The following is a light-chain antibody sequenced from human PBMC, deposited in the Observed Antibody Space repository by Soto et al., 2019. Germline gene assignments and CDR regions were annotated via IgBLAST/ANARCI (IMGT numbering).Light chain of an antibody. CDR1: SSDVGSYNL. CDR3: CAYAGSSTFVI. V-gene: IGLV2-23*02. CDR2: DVT. Sequence: QSVLTQPASVSGSPGQSITISCTGTSSDVGSYNLVSWYQQHPGKVPKLMIYDVTKRPSGVSNRFSGSKSGNTASLTISGLQAEDEADYYCCAYAGSSTFVIFGGGTKVTVL. J-gene: IGLJ2*01.